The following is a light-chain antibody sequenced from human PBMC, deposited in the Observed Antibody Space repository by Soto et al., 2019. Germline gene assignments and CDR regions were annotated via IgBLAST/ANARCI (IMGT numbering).Light chain of an antibody. CDR2: AAS. V-gene: IGKV1-6*01. CDR3: QQLTTYPRCT. Sequence: RRTKDLSSLSASVGDRVTITCRSSEFIRNDLGWYQQKPGKAPKLLIYAASSLQSGVPSRFSGSGSGTDFTLTISSLQPEDFATYYCQQLTTYPRCTFGHRSNVDI. CDR1: EFIRND. J-gene: IGKJ3*01.